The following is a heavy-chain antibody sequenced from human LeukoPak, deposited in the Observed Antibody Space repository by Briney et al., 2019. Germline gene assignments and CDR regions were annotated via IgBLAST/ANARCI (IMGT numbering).Heavy chain of an antibody. CDR2: ISGTGGGT. Sequence: GGSLRLSCAASGFTFSNYAMSWVRQAPGKGLEWVSAISGTGGGTYYADSVKGRFTISRDNSENTLYLQMNSLSAEDTAAYYCARGRNYCSSGSCVPDYWGQGTMVTVSS. V-gene: IGHV3-23*01. CDR3: ARGRNYCSSGSCVPDY. J-gene: IGHJ4*02. CDR1: GFTFSNYA. D-gene: IGHD2-15*01.